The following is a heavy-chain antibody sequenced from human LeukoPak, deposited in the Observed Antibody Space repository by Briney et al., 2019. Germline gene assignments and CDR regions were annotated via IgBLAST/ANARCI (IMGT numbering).Heavy chain of an antibody. V-gene: IGHV6-1*01. Sequence: SQTLSLTCAISGDSVSSNSVTWNWIRQSPSRGLEWLGRTYYRSTWYNDYAVSVRGRITVNPDTSKNQFSLHLNSVTPEGTAVYYCARRLTQYDCFDPWGQGILVTVSS. CDR3: ARRLTQYDCFDP. CDR1: GDSVSSNSVT. J-gene: IGHJ5*02. D-gene: IGHD2-2*01. CDR2: TYYRSTWYN.